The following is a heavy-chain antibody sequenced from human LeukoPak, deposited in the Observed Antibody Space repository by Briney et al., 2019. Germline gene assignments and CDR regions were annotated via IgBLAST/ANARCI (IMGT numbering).Heavy chain of an antibody. CDR2: IYYSGST. D-gene: IGHD2-15*01. V-gene: IGHV4-39*01. CDR1: GGSISSSSYY. CDR3: ARHYHPGVGSDY. J-gene: IGHJ4*02. Sequence: SETLSLTCTVSGGSISSSSYYWGWIRQPPGKGLEWIGSIYYSGSTYYNPSLKSRVTISVDTSKNQFSLKLSSVTAADTAVYYCARHYHPGVGSDYWGQGTLVTVSS.